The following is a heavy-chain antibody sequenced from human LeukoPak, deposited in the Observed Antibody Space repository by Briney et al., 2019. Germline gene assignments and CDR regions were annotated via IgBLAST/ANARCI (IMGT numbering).Heavy chain of an antibody. CDR1: GFTFSSYA. V-gene: IGHV3-23*01. Sequence: GGSLRLSRAASGFTFSSYAMSWVRQAPGKGLEWVSAISGSGGSTYYADSVKGRFTISRDNSKNTLYLQMNSLRAEDTAVYYCAKDSASGDRDIVVVPAAIRYWGQGTLVTVSS. CDR2: ISGSGGST. D-gene: IGHD2-2*01. CDR3: AKDSASGDRDIVVVPAAIRY. J-gene: IGHJ4*02.